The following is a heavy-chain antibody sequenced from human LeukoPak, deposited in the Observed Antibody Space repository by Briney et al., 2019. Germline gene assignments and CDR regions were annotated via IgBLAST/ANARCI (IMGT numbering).Heavy chain of an antibody. CDR1: GYTFTSYY. CDR2: INPSGSST. Sequence: ASVKVSCKASGYTFTSYYMHWVRQAPGQGLEWMGIINPSGSSTSYAQKFQGRVTMTRDTSTSTVYMELSSLRSEDTAVYYCAREREGYMGIGRYYYYYGMDVWGQGTTVTVSS. J-gene: IGHJ6*02. CDR3: AREREGYMGIGRYYYYYGMDV. D-gene: IGHD2-21*01. V-gene: IGHV1-46*01.